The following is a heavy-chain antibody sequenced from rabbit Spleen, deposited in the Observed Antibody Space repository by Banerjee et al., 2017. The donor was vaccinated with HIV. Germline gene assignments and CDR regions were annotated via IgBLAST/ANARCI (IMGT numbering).Heavy chain of an antibody. V-gene: IGHV1S43*01. CDR2: IDTSSVNT. CDR1: GFDFSSSYY. CDR3: ARDTGSSFSSYGMDL. Sequence: QSLEESGGDLVKPGASLTLTCKASGFDFSSSYYMCWVRQAPGKGLELIACIDTSSVNTADATWVNGRFTISRSTSLNTVDLEMTSLTVADTATYFCARDTGSSFSSYGMDLWGQGTLVTVS. J-gene: IGHJ6*01. D-gene: IGHD8-1*01.